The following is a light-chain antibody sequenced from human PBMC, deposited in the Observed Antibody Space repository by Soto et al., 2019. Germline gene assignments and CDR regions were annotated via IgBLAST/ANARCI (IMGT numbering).Light chain of an antibody. Sequence: DIVMTQSPLSLPVTPGDPASISCRSSQSLLHSNGYNYLDWYLQKPGQSPQLLIYLGSNRASGVPDRFSGSGSGTDFTLKISRVEAEDVGVYYCMQALQTRYTFGQGTKLEIK. V-gene: IGKV2-28*01. CDR3: MQALQTRYT. J-gene: IGKJ2*01. CDR1: QSLLHSNGYNY. CDR2: LGS.